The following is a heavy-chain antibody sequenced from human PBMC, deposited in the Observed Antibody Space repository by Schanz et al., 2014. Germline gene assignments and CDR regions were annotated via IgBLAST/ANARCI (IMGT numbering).Heavy chain of an antibody. Sequence: QLQLQESGPGLVKASETLSLTCSVSGGSINSGGYRWGWIRQPPGKGLEWIGSMYSSGSTYYNPPLKSRVPIPAATPRNQFPQKVVSATAADTALYYCARLRGGGVIITTWGQGTLVTVSS. J-gene: IGHJ5*02. CDR1: GGSINSGGYR. CDR3: ARLRGGGVIITT. D-gene: IGHD3-10*01. V-gene: IGHV4-39*01. CDR2: MYSSGST.